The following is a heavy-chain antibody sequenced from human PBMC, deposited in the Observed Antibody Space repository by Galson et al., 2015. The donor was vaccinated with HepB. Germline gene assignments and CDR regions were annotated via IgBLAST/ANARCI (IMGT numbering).Heavy chain of an antibody. CDR2: IKQDGSEK. J-gene: IGHJ3*02. CDR1: GFTFSNYR. D-gene: IGHD5-24*01. CDR3: ARDEGMATIGAFDI. Sequence: SLRLSCAASGFTFSNYRMSWVRQAPRKGLEWVANIKQDGSEKYYVDSVKGRFTISRDNAKNPLYLQMNSLRAEDTAVYYCARDEGMATIGAFDIWGQGTMVTVSS. V-gene: IGHV3-7*01.